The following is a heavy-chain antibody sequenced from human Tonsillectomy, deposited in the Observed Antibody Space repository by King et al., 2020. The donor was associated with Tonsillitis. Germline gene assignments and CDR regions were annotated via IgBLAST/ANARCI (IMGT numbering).Heavy chain of an antibody. CDR1: GFTFSSYA. V-gene: IGHV3-23*04. CDR3: AKYDAGFDILTGYYPLDY. Sequence: VQLVESGGGLVQPGGSLRLSCAASGFTFSSYAMSWVRQAPGKGLEWVSAISGSGGSTYYADSVKGRFTIPRDNSKNTLYLQMNSLRAEDTAVYYCAKYDAGFDILTGYYPLDYWGQGTLVTVSS. CDR2: ISGSGGST. D-gene: IGHD3-9*01. J-gene: IGHJ4*02.